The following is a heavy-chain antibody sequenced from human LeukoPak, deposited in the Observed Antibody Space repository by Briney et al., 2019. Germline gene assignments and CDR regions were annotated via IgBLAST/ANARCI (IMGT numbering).Heavy chain of an antibody. V-gene: IGHV3-21*01. CDR1: GFTFSSYS. CDR3: ARGTAGRYYMDV. Sequence: GGSLRLSCAASGFTFSSYSMNWVRQAPGKGLEWVSSIRSVSSYIYYADSVKGRFTISRDNAKNSLYLQMNSLRAEDTAVYYCARGTAGRYYMDVWGKGTTVTVSS. J-gene: IGHJ6*03. CDR2: IRSVSSYI.